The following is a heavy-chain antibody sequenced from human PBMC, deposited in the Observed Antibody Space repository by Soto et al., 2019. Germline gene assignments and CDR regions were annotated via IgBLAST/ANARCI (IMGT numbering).Heavy chain of an antibody. CDR2: IYYSGST. J-gene: IGHJ4*02. D-gene: IGHD3-9*01. CDR1: GGSISSGGYY. CDR3: ASHVLRYFDWFLGFDY. V-gene: IGHV4-31*03. Sequence: SETLSLTCTVSGGSISSGGYYWSWIRQHPGKGLEWIGYIYYSGSTYYNPSLKSRVTISVDTSKNQFSLKLSSVTAADTAVYYCASHVLRYFDWFLGFDYWGQGTMVTVSS.